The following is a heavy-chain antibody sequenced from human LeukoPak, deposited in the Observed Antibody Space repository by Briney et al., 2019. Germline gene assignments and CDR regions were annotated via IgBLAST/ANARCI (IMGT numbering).Heavy chain of an antibody. J-gene: IGHJ6*03. Sequence: SETLSLTCTVSGGSISSHYWSWVRLSPAKGLEWIGYIFYSGSTDYSPSLTSRVTISIDTSKRYLSLNLSSVSAADTAVYYCVKHGPGGRGYLDVWGVGTTVTVSS. CDR1: GGSISSHY. CDR3: VKHGPGGRGYLDV. CDR2: IFYSGST. V-gene: IGHV4-59*11. D-gene: IGHD1-1*01.